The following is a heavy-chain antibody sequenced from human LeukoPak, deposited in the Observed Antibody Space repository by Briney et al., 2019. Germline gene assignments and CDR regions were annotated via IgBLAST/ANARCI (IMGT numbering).Heavy chain of an antibody. CDR3: AREISATTNS. CDR2: ISSGTAYI. J-gene: IGHJ4*02. V-gene: IGHV3-21*06. D-gene: IGHD1-7*01. Sequence: GGSLRLSCAASGFTFSSYIMNWVRQAPGKGLEWVSSISSGTAYIYYADSVKGRFTISRDNAKSSLYLQMKTLRVEDTGVYYCAREISATTNSWGQGTLVTVSS. CDR1: GFTFSSYI.